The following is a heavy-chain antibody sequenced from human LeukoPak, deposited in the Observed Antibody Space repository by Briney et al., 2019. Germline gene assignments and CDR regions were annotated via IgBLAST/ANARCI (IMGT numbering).Heavy chain of an antibody. V-gene: IGHV1-69*05. D-gene: IGHD3-22*01. J-gene: IGHJ3*02. Sequence: SVKVSCKASGGTLGSYASSWVRQAPGQGLEWMGRIIPIFGTANYAQKFQGRVTITTDESTSTAYMELSSLRSEDTAVYYSARQQYYYDSSGYYYGAFDIWGQGTMVTVSS. CDR3: ARQQYYYDSSGYYYGAFDI. CDR1: GGTLGSYA. CDR2: IIPIFGTA.